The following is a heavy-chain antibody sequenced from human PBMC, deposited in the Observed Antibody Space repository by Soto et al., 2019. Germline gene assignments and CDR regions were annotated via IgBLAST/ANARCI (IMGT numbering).Heavy chain of an antibody. CDR1: GYTFTSYA. J-gene: IGHJ6*02. CDR3: ARDLFSSSGPGGYYGMDV. CDR2: INAGNGNT. V-gene: IGHV1-3*01. Sequence: QVQLVQSGAEVKKPGASVKVSCKASGYTFTSYAMHWVRQAPGQRLEWMGWINAGNGNTKYSQKFQGSVTITRDTSASTAYMELSSLRSEDTAVYYCARDLFSSSGPGGYYGMDVWGQGTTVTVSS. D-gene: IGHD6-13*01.